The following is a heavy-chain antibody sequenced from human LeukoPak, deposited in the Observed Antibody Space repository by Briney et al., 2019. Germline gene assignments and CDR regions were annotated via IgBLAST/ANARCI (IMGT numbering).Heavy chain of an antibody. V-gene: IGHV1-2*02. D-gene: IGHD3-3*01. CDR3: ARESTVRFLEWLPKSNSFDP. CDR1: GYTFTGYY. CDR2: INPKSGGT. J-gene: IGHJ5*02. Sequence: ASVKVSCKASGYTFTGYYMHWVRQVPGQGLEWMGWINPKSGGTIYAQKFQGRVTMTRDTSISTVYMELSRLGSDDTAVYYSARESTVRFLEWLPKSNSFDPWGQGSLVTVSS.